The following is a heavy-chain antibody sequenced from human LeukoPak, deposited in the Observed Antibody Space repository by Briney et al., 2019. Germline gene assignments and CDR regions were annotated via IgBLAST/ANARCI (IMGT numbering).Heavy chain of an antibody. CDR3: ARVRGYGLRYDY. CDR2: IYYSGST. V-gene: IGHV4-59*01. D-gene: IGHD3-10*01. CDR1: GGSISSYY. Sequence: SETLSLTCTVSGGSISSYYWSWIRQPPRKGLEWIGYIYYSGSTNYNPSLKSRVTISVDTPKNQFSLKLSSVTAADTAVYYCARVRGYGLRYDYWGQGTLVTVSS. J-gene: IGHJ4*02.